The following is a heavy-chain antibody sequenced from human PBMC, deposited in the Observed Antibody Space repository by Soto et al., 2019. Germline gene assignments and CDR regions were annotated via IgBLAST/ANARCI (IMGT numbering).Heavy chain of an antibody. V-gene: IGHV1-3*01. CDR1: GYTFTNHA. D-gene: IGHD6-6*01. CDR2: INAGKGDT. J-gene: IGHJ4*02. CDR3: ARSHIVPRLLMYPYDY. Sequence: ASVKVSCKASGYTFTNHAIHWVRQAPGQGLEWMGWINAGKGDTKYPQRFQGRVTITRDTSASTAYMELSSLRSEDTAVYYCARSHIVPRLLMYPYDYWGQGTLVTVSS.